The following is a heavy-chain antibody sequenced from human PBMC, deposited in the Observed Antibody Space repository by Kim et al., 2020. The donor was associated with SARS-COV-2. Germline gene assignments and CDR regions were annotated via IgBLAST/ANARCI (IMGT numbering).Heavy chain of an antibody. D-gene: IGHD2-2*01. CDR2: ISYDGSDR. J-gene: IGHJ6*02. Sequence: GGSLRLSCAASGFTFSAYTIHWVRQAPGKGLEWVAVISYDGSDRYYADSVKGRFTISRDNSKNTLCLQMNSLRGEDTAMYYCARGVPAASLYAMDVWGQG. CDR3: ARGVPAASLYAMDV. CDR1: GFTFSAYT. V-gene: IGHV3-30*04.